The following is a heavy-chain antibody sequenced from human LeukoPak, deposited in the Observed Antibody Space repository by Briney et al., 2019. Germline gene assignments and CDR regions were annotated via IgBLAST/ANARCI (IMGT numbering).Heavy chain of an antibody. Sequence: SETLSLTCSVSGGSISSYYWSWIRQPPGKGLEWIGYMYYSGSTNYNPSLKSRVTMSVDTSKNQFSLKLNSVTAADTAVYYCARRRAMVRGVTEYYFDYWGQGTLVTVSS. V-gene: IGHV4-59*01. CDR2: MYYSGST. D-gene: IGHD3-10*01. J-gene: IGHJ4*02. CDR1: GGSISSYY. CDR3: ARRRAMVRGVTEYYFDY.